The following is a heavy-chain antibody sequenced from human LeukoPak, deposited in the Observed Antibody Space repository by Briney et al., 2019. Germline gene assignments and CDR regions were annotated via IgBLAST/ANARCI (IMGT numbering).Heavy chain of an antibody. Sequence: GGSLRLSCAASGFTVSSNYMSWVRQAPGKGLEWVSVIYSGGSTYYADSVKGRFTISRDNSKNTLHLQMNSLRAEDTAVYYCTRRDYGDPYYYYYYMDVWGKGTTVTVSS. CDR2: IYSGGST. V-gene: IGHV3-53*01. CDR1: GFTVSSNY. J-gene: IGHJ6*03. D-gene: IGHD4-17*01. CDR3: TRRDYGDPYYYYYYMDV.